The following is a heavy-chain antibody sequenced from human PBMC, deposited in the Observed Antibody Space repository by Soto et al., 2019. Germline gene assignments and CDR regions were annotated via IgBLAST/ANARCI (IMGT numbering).Heavy chain of an antibody. D-gene: IGHD3-22*01. CDR2: ISGSGGST. CDR1: GFTFSSYA. J-gene: IGHJ4*02. V-gene: IGHV3-23*01. CDR3: AKDAYYYDSSGSDY. Sequence: LRLSCAASGFTFSSYAMSWVRQAPGKGLEWVSAISGSGGSTYYADSVKGRFTISRDNSKNTLYLQMNSLRAEDTAVYYCAKDAYYYDSSGSDYWGQGTLVTVS.